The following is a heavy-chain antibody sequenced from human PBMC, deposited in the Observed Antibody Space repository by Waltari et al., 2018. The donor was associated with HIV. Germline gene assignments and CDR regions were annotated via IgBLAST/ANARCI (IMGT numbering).Heavy chain of an antibody. J-gene: IGHJ3*01. D-gene: IGHD3-22*01. V-gene: IGHV3-23*01. CDR3: AKDWENDSNGYSYLGAFDL. Sequence: EVHVLESGGGSVQPGGSLRLSCAASGLTFRNYAMTWVRQAPGKGLGVVSNIRGIAGSIYYADSVKGRFTISRDNFKHTLFLQMNSLRVEDTAVYYCAKDWENDSNGYSYLGAFDLWGPGTSVVVSS. CDR2: IRGIAGSI. CDR1: GLTFRNYA.